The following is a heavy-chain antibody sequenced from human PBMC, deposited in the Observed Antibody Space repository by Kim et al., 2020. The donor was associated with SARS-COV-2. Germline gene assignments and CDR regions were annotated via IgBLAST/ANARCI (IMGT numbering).Heavy chain of an antibody. D-gene: IGHD6-6*01. Sequence: QGRVPITRDTSASTAYMELSSLRSEDTAVYYCARDLFSIAASPRYYFDYWGQGTLVTVSS. V-gene: IGHV1-3*01. J-gene: IGHJ4*02. CDR3: ARDLFSIAASPRYYFDY.